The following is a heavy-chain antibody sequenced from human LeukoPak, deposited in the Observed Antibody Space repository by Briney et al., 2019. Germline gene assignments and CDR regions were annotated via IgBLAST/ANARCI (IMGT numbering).Heavy chain of an antibody. D-gene: IGHD4-23*01. CDR2: IKSDGSSI. J-gene: IGHJ4*02. CDR3: ARDLDFGGYSTFDY. V-gene: IGHV3-74*03. Sequence: GGSLRLSCAASGFTFSSYWMHWVRQAPGKGLVWVSCIKSDGSSIMYADSVKGRFTISRDNAKSTLYLQMNSLRAEDTAVYYCARDLDFGGYSTFDYWGQGTLVTVSS. CDR1: GFTFSSYW.